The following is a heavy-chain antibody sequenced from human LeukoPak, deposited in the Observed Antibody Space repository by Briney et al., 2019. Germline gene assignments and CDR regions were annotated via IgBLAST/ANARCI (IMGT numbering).Heavy chain of an antibody. CDR3: ARGPRYSSGWQDY. D-gene: IGHD6-19*01. V-gene: IGHV3-7*01. CDR1: GFTFSSYW. CDR2: IKQDGSEK. J-gene: IGHJ4*02. Sequence: GGPLRLSCAASGFTFSSYWMSWVRQAPGKGLEWVANIKQDGSEKYYVDSVKGRFTISRDNAKNSLYLQMNSLRAEDTAVYYCARGPRYSSGWQDYWGQGTLVTVSS.